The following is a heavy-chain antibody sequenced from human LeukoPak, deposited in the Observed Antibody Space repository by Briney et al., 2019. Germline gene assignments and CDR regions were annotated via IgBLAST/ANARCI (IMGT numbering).Heavy chain of an antibody. CDR2: IDHSGST. J-gene: IGHJ3*02. D-gene: IGHD6-13*01. V-gene: IGHV4-38-2*02. CDR1: GYSISSGYY. Sequence: SETLSLTCTVSGYSISSGYYWGWIRQPPGKGLEWTGSIDHSGSTYYNPSLKSRVTISVDTSKNQFSLKLSSVTAADTAVYYCARRDSSSWYPDAFDIWGQGTMVTVSS. CDR3: ARRDSSSWYPDAFDI.